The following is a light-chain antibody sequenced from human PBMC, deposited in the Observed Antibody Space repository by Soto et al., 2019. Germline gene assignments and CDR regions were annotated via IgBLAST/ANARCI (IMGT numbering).Light chain of an antibody. V-gene: IGKV3-15*01. J-gene: IGKJ1*01. CDR3: QQYNNWQWT. CDR2: AAS. Sequence: TQSPTFLSAYVGETVVISCRASQTLSNNLVWYQHKPGQAPGLLIYAASTMHTGIPSRFSGSGSGTEFTLTISSLQSEDFAVYYCQQYNNWQWTFGQGTKVDIK. CDR1: QTLSNN.